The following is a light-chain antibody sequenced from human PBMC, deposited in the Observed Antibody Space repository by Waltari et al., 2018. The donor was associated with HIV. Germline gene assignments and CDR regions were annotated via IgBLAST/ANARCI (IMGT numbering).Light chain of an antibody. CDR2: SND. J-gene: IGLJ2*01. CDR3: AAWDVSLNGLV. V-gene: IGLV1-44*01. Sequence: QSVLPQPPSASGTPGQRVTISCSGSRSNIGSKTVNLYQQHPGTAPKLLIYSNDQRPSGVPDRFSGSKSGTSASLAISGLQSEDEAGYYCAAWDVSLNGLVFGGGTKLTVL. CDR1: RSNIGSKT.